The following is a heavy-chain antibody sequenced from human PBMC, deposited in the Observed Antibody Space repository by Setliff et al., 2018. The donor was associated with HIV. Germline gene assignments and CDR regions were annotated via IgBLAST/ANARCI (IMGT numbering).Heavy chain of an antibody. CDR3: TRRFEKWLAFDY. CDR2: VYHSGGT. Sequence: SETLSLTCTVSGGSISSFSYYWAWIRQSPGKGLEWIGNVYHSGGTDYNPSLRSRVSISVDTSTNQFSLSLASVTAADTAVYYCTRRFEKWLAFDYWGQGTLVTVS. D-gene: IGHD6-19*01. V-gene: IGHV4-39*01. CDR1: GGSISSFSYY. J-gene: IGHJ4*02.